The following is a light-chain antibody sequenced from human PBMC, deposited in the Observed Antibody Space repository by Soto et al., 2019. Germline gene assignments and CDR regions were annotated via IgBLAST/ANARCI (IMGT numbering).Light chain of an antibody. CDR1: SSDVGGYNY. V-gene: IGLV2-14*03. Sequence: QSALPQPASVSGSPGQSITIPCTGTSSDVGGYNYVSWYQHHPGKAPKLIIYDVSNRPSGVSIRFSGSKSDNTASLTISGLQPEDEADYHCSSYTTSNTRQIVFGTGTKVTVL. CDR3: SSYTTSNTRQIV. J-gene: IGLJ1*01. CDR2: DVS.